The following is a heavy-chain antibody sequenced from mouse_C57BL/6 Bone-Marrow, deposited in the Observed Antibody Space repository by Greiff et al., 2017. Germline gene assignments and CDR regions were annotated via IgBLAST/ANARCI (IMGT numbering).Heavy chain of an antibody. V-gene: IGHV1-82*01. CDR1: GYAFSSSW. CDR3: ASPLITTVVDRYFDV. J-gene: IGHJ1*03. Sequence: QVQLQQSGPELVKPGASVKISCKASGYAFSSSWMNWVKQRPGKGLEWIGRIYPGDGDTNYNGKFKGKATLTADKSSSTAYMQLSSLTSEDSAVYFCASPLITTVVDRYFDVWGTGTTVTVSS. CDR2: IYPGDGDT. D-gene: IGHD1-1*01.